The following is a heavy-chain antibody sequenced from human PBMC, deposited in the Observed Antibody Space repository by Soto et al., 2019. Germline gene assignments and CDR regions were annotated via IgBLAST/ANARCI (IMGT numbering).Heavy chain of an antibody. V-gene: IGHV1-69*13. CDR2: IIPIFGTA. CDR3: ARGAVDGPFEY. CDR1: VCTFSSYA. D-gene: IGHD6-19*01. Sequence: SVKVSCKASVCTFSSYAISWVRHAPGQGLEWMGGIIPIFGTANYAQKFQGRVTITADESTSTAYMELSSLRSEDTAVYYCARGAVDGPFEYWGQGTLVNVSS. J-gene: IGHJ4*02.